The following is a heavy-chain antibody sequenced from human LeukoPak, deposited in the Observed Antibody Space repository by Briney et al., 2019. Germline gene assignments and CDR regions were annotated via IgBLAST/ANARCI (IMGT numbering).Heavy chain of an antibody. J-gene: IGHJ6*03. CDR1: GFTFSSYG. D-gene: IGHD4-23*01. Sequence: PGGSLRLSCAASGFTFSSYGMHWVRQAPGKGLEWVAFIRYDGSNKYYADSVKGRFTISRDNSKNTLYPQMNSLRAEDTAVYYCAKDPSGGVEDYHMDVWGKGTTVTVSS. CDR2: IRYDGSNK. V-gene: IGHV3-30*02. CDR3: AKDPSGGVEDYHMDV.